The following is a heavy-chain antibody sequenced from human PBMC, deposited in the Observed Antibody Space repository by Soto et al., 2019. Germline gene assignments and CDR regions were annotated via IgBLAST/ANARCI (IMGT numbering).Heavy chain of an antibody. V-gene: IGHV4-59*01. CDR3: ALRSMAVVPEY. J-gene: IGHJ4*02. Sequence: PLETLSLTCAVSGGSSISYYCRWIRQPPGKGLESIGYLYYGRSADYNPSLKSRVTLSVDTSTNQCSLTLSSMTAADTAVYYCALRSMAVVPEYWGQRTLVTVS. D-gene: IGHD3-22*01. CDR1: GGSSISYY. CDR2: LYYGRSA.